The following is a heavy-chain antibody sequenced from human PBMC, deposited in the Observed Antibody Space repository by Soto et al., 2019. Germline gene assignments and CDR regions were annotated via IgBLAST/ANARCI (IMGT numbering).Heavy chain of an antibody. CDR3: ASSHVSSSWYFYFDY. V-gene: IGHV4-4*02. J-gene: IGHJ4*02. CDR2: IYHSGST. CDR1: GGSISSSNW. Sequence: TSETLSLTCAVSGGSISSSNWWSWVRQPPGKGLEWIGEIYHSGSTNYNPSLKSRASISVDKYKNQFSLKLSSVTGSDTAVYYCASSHVSSSWYFYFDYWGKGTLVTVSS. D-gene: IGHD6-13*01.